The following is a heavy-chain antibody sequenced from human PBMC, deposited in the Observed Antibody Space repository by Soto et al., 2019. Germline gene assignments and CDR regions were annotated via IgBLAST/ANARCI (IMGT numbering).Heavy chain of an antibody. D-gene: IGHD3-3*01. CDR2: IKNDGSGT. J-gene: IGHJ6*02. Sequence: EVQLVESGGGVVQPGGSLRLSCSASGFSLSNYWIHWVRHLPGKGLVWVSRIKNDGSGTSYAESVIGRFTISRDNAKNSLYTQMNSLRVDDRAVYYCARGPEGERSGNYGMSVWGQGTTVIVSS. CDR3: ARGPEGERSGNYGMSV. V-gene: IGHV3-74*01. CDR1: GFSLSNYW.